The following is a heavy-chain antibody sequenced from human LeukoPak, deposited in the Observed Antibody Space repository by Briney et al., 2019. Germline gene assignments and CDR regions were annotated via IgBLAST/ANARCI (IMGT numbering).Heavy chain of an antibody. CDR1: GFTFSTYA. V-gene: IGHV3-23*01. D-gene: IGHD3-16*01. CDR2: VNGRGDNT. CDR3: AKDRVSPGFNLFDP. Sequence: GGSLRLSCVASGFTFSTYAMSWVGQAPGNGLEWASAVNGRGDNTYYADSVKGRLTISRDNSKSTVFLRMNSLTTEDTAVYYCAKDRVSPGFNLFDPWGQGTLVTVSS. J-gene: IGHJ5*02.